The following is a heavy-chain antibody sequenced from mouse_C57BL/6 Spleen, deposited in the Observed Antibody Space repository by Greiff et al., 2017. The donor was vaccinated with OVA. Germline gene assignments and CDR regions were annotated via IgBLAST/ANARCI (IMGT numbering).Heavy chain of an antibody. Sequence: EVNLVESGGGLVQPGGSLKLSCAASGFTFSDYYMYWVRQTPEKRLEWVAYISNGGGSTYYPDTVKGRFTISRDNAKNTLYLQMSRLKSEDTAMYYCARPGYSNSFSWFAYWGQGTLVTVSA. CDR3: ARPGYSNSFSWFAY. CDR2: ISNGGGST. D-gene: IGHD2-5*01. J-gene: IGHJ3*01. V-gene: IGHV5-12*01. CDR1: GFTFSDYY.